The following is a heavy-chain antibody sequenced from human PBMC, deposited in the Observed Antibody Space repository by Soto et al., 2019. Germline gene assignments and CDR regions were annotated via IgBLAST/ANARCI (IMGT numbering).Heavy chain of an antibody. Sequence: GESLKISCKGSGYSFTSYWISWVRQMPGKGLEWMGRIDPSASYTNYSPSFQGHVTISADKSISTAYLQWSSLKASDTAMYYCARGPSLITGTTPFDYWGQGTLVTVS. D-gene: IGHD1-20*01. CDR2: IDPSASYT. CDR3: ARGPSLITGTTPFDY. CDR1: GYSFTSYW. V-gene: IGHV5-10-1*01. J-gene: IGHJ4*02.